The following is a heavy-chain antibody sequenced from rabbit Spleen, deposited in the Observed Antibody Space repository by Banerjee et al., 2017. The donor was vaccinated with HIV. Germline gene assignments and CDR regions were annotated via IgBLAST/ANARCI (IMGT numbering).Heavy chain of an antibody. CDR2: IAGDSSGFT. V-gene: IGHV1S45*01. CDR1: GFSFSSSDY. CDR3: ARGSYSSGWGLGL. D-gene: IGHD4-1*01. Sequence: QEQLVESGGGLVQPEGSLTLTCTASGFSFSSSDYICWVRQAPGKGLEWISCIAGDSSGFTYSATWAKGRFTCSKTSSTTVPLQMTSLTVADTATYFCARGSYSSGWGLGLWGPGTLVTVS. J-gene: IGHJ4*01.